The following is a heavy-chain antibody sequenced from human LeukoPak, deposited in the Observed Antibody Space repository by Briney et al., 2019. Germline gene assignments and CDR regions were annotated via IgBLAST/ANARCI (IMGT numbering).Heavy chain of an antibody. CDR2: IKSKTDGGTT. CDR3: TTDEVNWNPPGY. J-gene: IGHJ4*02. CDR1: GFTFSSYW. V-gene: IGHV3-15*01. D-gene: IGHD1-20*01. Sequence: GGSLRLSCAASGFTFSSYWMSWVRQAPGKGLEWVGRIKSKTDGGTTDYAAPVKGRFTISRDDSKNTLYLQMNSLKTEDTAVYYCTTDEVNWNPPGYWGQGTLVTVSS.